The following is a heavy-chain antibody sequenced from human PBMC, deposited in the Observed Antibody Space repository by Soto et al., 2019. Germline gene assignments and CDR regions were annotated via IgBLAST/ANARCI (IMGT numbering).Heavy chain of an antibody. D-gene: IGHD2-2*01. Sequence: GASVKVSCKASGYMFDNHGISWVRQAPGQGLEWLGWISPYNGYTNYAQKFQGRVSMTTDTSTTTAQMELRSLRSDDTGTYYCARERCSSSSCQPWAYYGMDVGAQGPTVTV. CDR3: ARERCSSSSCQPWAYYGMDV. J-gene: IGHJ6*02. CDR2: ISPYNGYT. V-gene: IGHV1-18*01. CDR1: GYMFDNHG.